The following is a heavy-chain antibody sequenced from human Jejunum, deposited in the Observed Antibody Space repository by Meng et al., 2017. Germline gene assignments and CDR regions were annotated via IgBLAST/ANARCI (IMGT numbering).Heavy chain of an antibody. CDR3: TRGDAGTYNQICDY. CDR2: ISFSGGLI. Sequence: GESLKISCAASGFGFSSYDMNWVRQGPGKGLEWVSYISFSGGLIYFADSVQGRFSISRDNAKNSLYLQMNSLSAKDTAIYYCTRGDAGTYNQICDYWGQGTLVTVSS. J-gene: IGHJ4*02. V-gene: IGHV3-48*03. D-gene: IGHD1-14*01. CDR1: GFGFSSYD.